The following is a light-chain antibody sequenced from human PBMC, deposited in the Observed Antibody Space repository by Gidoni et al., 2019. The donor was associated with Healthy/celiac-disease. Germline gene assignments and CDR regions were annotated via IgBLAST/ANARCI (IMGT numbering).Light chain of an antibody. CDR1: QSVSSN. Sequence: EIVMTQSPATLSVSPGERATLSCKASQSVSSNLSWYQQKPGQAPRLLIYGASTRATGIPARFSGSGSGTEFTLTISSLQSEAFAVYSCQQYNNWLSWTFGQGTKVEIK. V-gene: IGKV3-15*01. CDR3: QQYNNWLSWT. J-gene: IGKJ1*01. CDR2: GAS.